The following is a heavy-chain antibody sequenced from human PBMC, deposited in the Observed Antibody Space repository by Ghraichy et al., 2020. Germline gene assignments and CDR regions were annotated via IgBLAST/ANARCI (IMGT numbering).Heavy chain of an antibody. V-gene: IGHV3-30*02. D-gene: IGHD1-26*01. CDR1: GFTFSSYG. J-gene: IGHJ4*02. CDR2: IRYDGSNK. Sequence: GGSLRLSCAASGFTFSSYGMHWVRQAPGKGLEWVAFIRYDGSNKYYADSVKGRFTISRDNSKNTLYLQMNSLRAEDTAVYYCAKDNLGPDLRGSYDVFDYWGQGTLVTVSS. CDR3: AKDNLGPDLRGSYDVFDY.